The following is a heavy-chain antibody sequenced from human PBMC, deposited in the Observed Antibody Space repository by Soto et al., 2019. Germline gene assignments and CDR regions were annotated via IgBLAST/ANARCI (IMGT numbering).Heavy chain of an antibody. J-gene: IGHJ4*02. CDR3: ARDKGSCYYYLGY. CDR2: IYYSGST. V-gene: IGHV4-30-4*01. Sequence: PLSLTGTDSGGSISSGDYYWSWIRQPPGKGLEWIGYIYYSGSTYYNPSLKSRVTISVDTSKNQFYLKLSSVTAADTAVYYWARDKGSCYYYLGYWGQGTLVTVSS. D-gene: IGHD3-22*01. CDR1: GGSISSGDYY.